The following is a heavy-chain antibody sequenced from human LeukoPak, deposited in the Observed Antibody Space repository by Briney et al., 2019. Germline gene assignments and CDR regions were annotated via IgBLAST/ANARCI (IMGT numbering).Heavy chain of an antibody. Sequence: SQTPSLTCAISGDSVSRNSAAWNWIRQSPSRGLEWLGRTHYRSKWYNDYAESVKSRITINPDTSKNQFTLQLNSVTPEESGVYYRARGRGDYYGMDVWGQGTTVTVSS. J-gene: IGHJ6*02. CDR2: THYRSKWYN. CDR3: ARGRGDYYGMDV. CDR1: GDSVSRNSAA. V-gene: IGHV6-1*01.